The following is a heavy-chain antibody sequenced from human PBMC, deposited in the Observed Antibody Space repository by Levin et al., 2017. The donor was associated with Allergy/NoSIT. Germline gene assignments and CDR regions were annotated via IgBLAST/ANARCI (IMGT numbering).Heavy chain of an antibody. V-gene: IGHV3-20*04. J-gene: IGHJ4*02. CDR3: ARLPYDNSGYDFSGFDY. CDR1: GFTFDDYG. CDR2: IDWTGGSA. Sequence: GGSLRLSCAASGFTFDDYGMSWVRQAPGKGLEWVSGIDWTGGSAAYADSVKGRFTISRDNAKNSLYLQMNSLRAEDTALYYCARLPYDNSGYDFSGFDYWGQGTVVTVSS. D-gene: IGHD3-22*01.